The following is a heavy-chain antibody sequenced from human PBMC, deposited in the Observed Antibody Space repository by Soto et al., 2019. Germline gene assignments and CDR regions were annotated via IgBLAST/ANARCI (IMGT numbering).Heavy chain of an antibody. Sequence: GGSLRRSCAASGFTSSSYEINWVRQAPGXGXXWVXXXXSXXXTIYYADSVKGRFTISRDNDKNSLYLQMNSLRAEDTAVYYCAREDWNYEVSRYWGEGPL. D-gene: IGHD1-7*01. V-gene: IGHV3-48*03. CDR2: XXSXXXTI. J-gene: IGHJ1*01. CDR1: GFTSSSYE. CDR3: AREDWNYEVSRY.